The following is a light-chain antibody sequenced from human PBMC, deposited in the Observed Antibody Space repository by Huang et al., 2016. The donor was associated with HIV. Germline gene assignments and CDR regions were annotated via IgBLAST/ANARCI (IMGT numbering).Light chain of an antibody. Sequence: DIQMTQSPSSLSASVGDRVTITCRASPGISNSLAWYQQNPGKAPKLLLYAASRLESGVPARFSGRGSGTDYTRTISRLQPEDFATYYCQQYYSTPQTFGQGTKVEIK. J-gene: IGKJ1*01. CDR3: QQYYSTPQT. CDR1: PGISNS. V-gene: IGKV1-NL1*01. CDR2: AAS.